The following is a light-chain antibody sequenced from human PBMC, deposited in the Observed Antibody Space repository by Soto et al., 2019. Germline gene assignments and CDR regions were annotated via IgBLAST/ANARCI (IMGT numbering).Light chain of an antibody. CDR2: GAS. Sequence: EIVMTQSPATLSVSPGERATLSYGASQSVSSDLAWYHQKPGQAPRLLIYGASTRATGIPARFSGSGSGTEFTLTINSLQSEDFAVYYCQQYNNWPRTFGQGTKVDIK. CDR1: QSVSSD. V-gene: IGKV3-15*01. CDR3: QQYNNWPRT. J-gene: IGKJ1*01.